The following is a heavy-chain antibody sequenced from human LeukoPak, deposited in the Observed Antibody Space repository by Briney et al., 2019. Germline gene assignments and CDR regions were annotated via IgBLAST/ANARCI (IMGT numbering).Heavy chain of an antibody. D-gene: IGHD5-12*01. Sequence: GGSLRLSCAASGFTFSSSEMNWVRQAPGKGLEWVSYISDGGKTKYYADSVKGRFTISRDNAKNSLYLQMNSLRVEDTAIYYCARDYSGWALDPWGQGTLVTVSS. CDR3: ARDYSGWALDP. J-gene: IGHJ5*02. CDR2: ISDGGKTK. CDR1: GFTFSSSE. V-gene: IGHV3-48*03.